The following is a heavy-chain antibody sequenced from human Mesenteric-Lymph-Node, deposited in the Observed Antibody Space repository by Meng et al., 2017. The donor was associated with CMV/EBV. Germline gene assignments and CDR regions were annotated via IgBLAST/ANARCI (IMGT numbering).Heavy chain of an antibody. CDR2: IYYSGST. D-gene: IGHD2-2*01. J-gene: IGHJ5*02. Sequence: VSGASISSSDYCCRWVRQPPGKGLEWIGFIYYSGSTYYNPSLKSRVTISVDTSKNQFSLNLSSVTAADTAVYYCAGASSSSSHWFDPWGQGTLVTVSS. CDR3: AGASSSSSHWFDP. V-gene: IGHV4-30-4*08. CDR1: GASISSSDYC.